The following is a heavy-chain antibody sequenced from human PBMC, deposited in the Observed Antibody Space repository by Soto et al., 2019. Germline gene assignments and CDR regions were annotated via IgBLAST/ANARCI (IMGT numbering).Heavy chain of an antibody. Sequence: QVQLVQSGAEVKKPGSSVKVSCKTSGGTFGSYAISWVRQAPGQGLEWMGGIIPIFSTPNYAQKFQGRVTITADESTSIAYMELSSLRSADTAVYYCARPIQYYFDTSAQSAWFDPWGQGTLVTVSS. CDR3: ARPIQYYFDTSAQSAWFDP. CDR1: GGTFGSYA. J-gene: IGHJ5*02. CDR2: IIPIFSTP. D-gene: IGHD3-22*01. V-gene: IGHV1-69*12.